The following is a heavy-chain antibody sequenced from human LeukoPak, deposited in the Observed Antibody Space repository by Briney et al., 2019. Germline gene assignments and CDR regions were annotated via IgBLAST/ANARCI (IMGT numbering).Heavy chain of an antibody. CDR1: GFTFSGSA. D-gene: IGHD4-17*01. J-gene: IGHJ4*02. V-gene: IGHV3-73*01. Sequence: PGGSLRLSCAASGFTFSGSAMHWVRQASGKGLEWVGRIRSKANSYATAYAASVKGRFTISRDDSKNTAYLQMNSLKTGDTAVYYCTSGVYGDYDYWGQGTLVTVSS. CDR2: IRSKANSYAT. CDR3: TSGVYGDYDY.